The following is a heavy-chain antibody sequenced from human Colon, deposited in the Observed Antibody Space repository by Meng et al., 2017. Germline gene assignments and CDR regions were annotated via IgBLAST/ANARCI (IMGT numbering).Heavy chain of an antibody. Sequence: QVQLVQFGAEVKKPGAPVKVSCKSSGHEFSRYSISWVRQAPGQGLEWMGWISAYIGTKNYVQKFQDRVTMTTDTSTSTAYMELRSLTTDDAAVYYCAREKGTGGGDLDAWGQGTLVTVSS. V-gene: IGHV1-18*04. CDR3: AREKGTGGGDLDA. CDR2: ISAYIGTK. J-gene: IGHJ1*01. D-gene: IGHD1-14*01. CDR1: GHEFSRYS.